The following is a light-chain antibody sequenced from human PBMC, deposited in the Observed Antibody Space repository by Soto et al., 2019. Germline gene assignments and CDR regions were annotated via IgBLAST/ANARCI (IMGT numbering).Light chain of an antibody. J-gene: IGKJ1*01. CDR1: ESVSSGY. Sequence: EIVLTQSPGTLSLSPGERATLSCWASESVSSGYLAWYQQKPGQAPRLLIFGASSRATGIPDRFRGSGSGTDFTLTISRVEPEDFAVYYCQRYGSSPPWTFGQGTRVEIK. V-gene: IGKV3-20*01. CDR3: QRYGSSPPWT. CDR2: GAS.